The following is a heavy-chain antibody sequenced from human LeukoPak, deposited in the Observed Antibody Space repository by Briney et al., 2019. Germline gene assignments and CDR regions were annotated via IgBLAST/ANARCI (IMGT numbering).Heavy chain of an antibody. Sequence: KPSETLSLTCTVSGGSISNYYWSWIRQPPGKGLEWLGYIYYSGSTNYNPSLKSRVTISVDTSKNQFSLKLSSVTAADTAVYYCARVYYSSSYDYWYFDLWGRGTLVTVSS. J-gene: IGHJ2*01. CDR3: ARVYYSSSYDYWYFDL. D-gene: IGHD6-13*01. V-gene: IGHV4-59*01. CDR1: GGSISNYY. CDR2: IYYSGST.